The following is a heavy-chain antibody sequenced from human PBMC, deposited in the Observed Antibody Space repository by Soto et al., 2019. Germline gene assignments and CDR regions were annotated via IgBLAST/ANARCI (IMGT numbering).Heavy chain of an antibody. CDR2: SSGSGGST. CDR1: GFTFSSYA. V-gene: IGHV3-23*01. Sequence: GGSLRLSCAASGFTFSSYAMSWVRQAPGKGLEWVSASSGSGGSTYYADSVKGRFTISGNNSKNTRYLQMNSLRAEDTAVYYCAKDGRKLAFDIWGQGTMVTVSS. D-gene: IGHD1-26*01. J-gene: IGHJ3*02. CDR3: AKDGRKLAFDI.